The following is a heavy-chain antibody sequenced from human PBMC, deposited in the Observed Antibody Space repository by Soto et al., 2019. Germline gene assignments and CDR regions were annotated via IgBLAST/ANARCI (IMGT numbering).Heavy chain of an antibody. Sequence: ASVKVSCKASGYTFTNYYLHWVRQAPGQGLEWMGWINPNSGGTSYAQKFQGRVTMTRDTSISTAYMELTRLRSDDTAVYYCARDYGDYDNWFDPWGQGTLVTVSS. CDR2: INPNSGGT. V-gene: IGHV1-2*02. J-gene: IGHJ5*02. CDR3: ARDYGDYDNWFDP. CDR1: GYTFTNYY. D-gene: IGHD4-17*01.